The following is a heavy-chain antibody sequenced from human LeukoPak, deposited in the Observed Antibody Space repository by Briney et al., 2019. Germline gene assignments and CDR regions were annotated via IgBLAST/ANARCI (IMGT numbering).Heavy chain of an antibody. V-gene: IGHV1-2*02. CDR1: GHTFTGYY. J-gene: IGHJ4*02. CDR3: ARDWGFGSSLVSY. D-gene: IGHD6-13*01. Sequence: ASVKVSCKASGHTFTGYYMHWVRQAPGQGLEWMGWINPNSGGTNYAQKFQGRVTMTRDTSISTAYMELSRLRSDDTAVYSCARDWGFGSSLVSYWGQGTLVTVSS. CDR2: INPNSGGT.